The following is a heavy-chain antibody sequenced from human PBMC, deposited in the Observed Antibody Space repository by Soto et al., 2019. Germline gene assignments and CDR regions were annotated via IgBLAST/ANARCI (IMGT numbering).Heavy chain of an antibody. J-gene: IGHJ4*02. CDR1: GFTFSSFG. D-gene: IGHD6-25*01. Sequence: PGESLRLSCAASGFTFSSFGMHWVRQAPGKGLEWVALIWYDGSNKYYADSVKGRFTISRDNSKNTLYLQMNSLRAEDTAMYYCARVDSSSTAATGLDYWGQGALVTVS. CDR3: ARVDSSSTAATGLDY. CDR2: IWYDGSNK. V-gene: IGHV3-33*01.